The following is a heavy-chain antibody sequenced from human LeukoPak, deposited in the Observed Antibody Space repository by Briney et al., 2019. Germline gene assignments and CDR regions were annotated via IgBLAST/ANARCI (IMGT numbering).Heavy chain of an antibody. CDR2: INAGNGNT. CDR1: GYTFTSYA. Sequence: ASVKVSCKASGYTFTSYAMHWVRQAPGQRLEWMGWINAGNGNTKYSQKSQGRVTITRDTSASTAYMELSSLRSEDTAVYYCARAYMVRGVIIGYWGQGTLVTVSS. D-gene: IGHD3-10*01. CDR3: ARAYMVRGVIIGY. V-gene: IGHV1-3*01. J-gene: IGHJ4*02.